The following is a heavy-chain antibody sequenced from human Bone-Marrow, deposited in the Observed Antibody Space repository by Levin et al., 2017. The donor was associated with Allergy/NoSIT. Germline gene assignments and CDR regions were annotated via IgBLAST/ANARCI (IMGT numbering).Heavy chain of an antibody. CDR2: IRPSGDTT. CDR3: AKDTSSYNWYFDF. D-gene: IGHD2-2*01. J-gene: IGHJ2*01. Sequence: PGESLKISCAASGFTFSSYAMSWVRQAPGKGLEWVSAIRPSGDTTYYTDSVKGRFTISRDNSKNSLYLQMSSLRDEDTALYYCAKDTSSYNWYFDFWGRGTPVTVSS. V-gene: IGHV3-23*01. CDR1: GFTFSSYA.